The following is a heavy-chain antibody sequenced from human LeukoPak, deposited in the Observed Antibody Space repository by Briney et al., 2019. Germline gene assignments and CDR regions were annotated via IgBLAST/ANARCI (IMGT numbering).Heavy chain of an antibody. J-gene: IGHJ4*02. V-gene: IGHV3-23*01. CDR3: AKDVTLAGTEFDY. CDR2: ISGSGGST. CDR1: GFTFSSYA. D-gene: IGHD6-19*01. Sequence: TGGSLRLSCAASGFTFSSYAMSWVRQAPGKGLEWVSAISGSGGSTYYADSVKGRFTISRDNSKNTLYLQMNSLRAEDTAVYYCAKDVTLAGTEFDYWGQGTLVTVSS.